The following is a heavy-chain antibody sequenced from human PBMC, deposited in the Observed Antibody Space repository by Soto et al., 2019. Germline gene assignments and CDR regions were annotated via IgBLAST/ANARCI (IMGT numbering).Heavy chain of an antibody. D-gene: IGHD4-17*01. V-gene: IGHV4-59*08. CDR3: ARRYGGTLDS. Sequence: SETLCLTCTVSGGSISSYDWSWIRQPPEKGLELIGYSYYSWSSNYNPSLKSRVTISVDTYKNQFSLRLSSVTAADTAVYYCARRYGGTLDSWGQGTLVTVSS. J-gene: IGHJ4*02. CDR2: SYYSWSS. CDR1: GGSISSYD.